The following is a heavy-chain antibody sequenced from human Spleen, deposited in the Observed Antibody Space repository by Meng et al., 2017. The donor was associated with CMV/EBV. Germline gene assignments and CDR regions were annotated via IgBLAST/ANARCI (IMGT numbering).Heavy chain of an antibody. D-gene: IGHD4-11*01. CDR1: GDSVSSNSAA. CDR3: ARDLDYYSNYLPDY. Sequence: SQTLSLTCAISGDSVSSNSAAWNWIRQSPSGGLEWLGRTYYRSKWSKWFNDYAISVKSRITINPDTSSKNQFSLQLNSVTPEDTAVYYCARDLDYYSNYLPDYWGQGTLVTVSS. V-gene: IGHV6-1*01. J-gene: IGHJ4*02. CDR2: TYYRSKWSKWFN.